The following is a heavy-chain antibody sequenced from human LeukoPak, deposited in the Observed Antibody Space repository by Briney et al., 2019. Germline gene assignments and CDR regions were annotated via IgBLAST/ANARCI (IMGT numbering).Heavy chain of an antibody. J-gene: IGHJ4*02. CDR3: AREVVDTAMVTCGLDY. V-gene: IGHV3-33*01. CDR1: GFTFSSYG. CDR2: IWYDGSNK. D-gene: IGHD5-18*01. Sequence: QPGGSLRLSCAASGFTFSSYGMHWVRQAPGKGLEWVAVIWYDGSNKYYADSVKGRFTISRDNSKNTLYLQMNSLRAEDTAVYYCAREVVDTAMVTCGLDYWGQGTLVTVSS.